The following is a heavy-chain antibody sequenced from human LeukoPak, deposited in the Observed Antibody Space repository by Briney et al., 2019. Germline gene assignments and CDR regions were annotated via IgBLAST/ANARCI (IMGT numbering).Heavy chain of an antibody. V-gene: IGHV3-23*01. CDR1: GFTFSSYA. CDR2: ISGSGGST. CDR3: ARGYYDILTGYSSTIPVYFDY. J-gene: IGHJ4*02. Sequence: GGSLRLSCAASGFTFSSYAMSWVRQAPGKGLEWVSAISGSGGSTYYADSVKGRFTISRDNSKNTLYLQMNSLRAEDTAVYYCARGYYDILTGYSSTIPVYFDYWGQGTLVTVSS. D-gene: IGHD3-9*01.